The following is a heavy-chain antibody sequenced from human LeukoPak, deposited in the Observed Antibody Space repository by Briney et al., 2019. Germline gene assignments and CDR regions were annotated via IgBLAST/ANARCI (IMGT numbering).Heavy chain of an antibody. Sequence: PGGSLRLSCAASGFTFNNYWMPWVRQAPGKGLLWVSPINTDGNSTNYADSERRRSTITRDNAKNMVYLQMNSLRGEDTAVYCCARENFDPWGQGTQVTGSS. CDR3: ARENFDP. CDR2: INTDGNST. V-gene: IGHV3-74*01. CDR1: GFTFNNYW. J-gene: IGHJ5*02.